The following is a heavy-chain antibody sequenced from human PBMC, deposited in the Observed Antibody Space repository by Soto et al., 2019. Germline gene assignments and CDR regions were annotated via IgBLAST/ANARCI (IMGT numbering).Heavy chain of an antibody. J-gene: IGHJ4*02. V-gene: IGHV3-30*18. CDR3: AKGGRQWLVTSDFNY. CDR2: VSHDGRNT. D-gene: IGHD6-19*01. CDR1: GFTFSDYA. Sequence: VQLVESGGGVGQPGRSLRLSCAASGFTFSDYAMYWVRQAPGKGLEWVAVVSHDGRNTHYADSVKGRFAISRDSSKNTVSLEMTSLRAEDTAVYYCAKGGRQWLVTSDFNYWGQGALVTVSS.